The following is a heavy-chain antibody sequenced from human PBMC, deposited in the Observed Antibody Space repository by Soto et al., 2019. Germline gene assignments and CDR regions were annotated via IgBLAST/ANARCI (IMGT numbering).Heavy chain of an antibody. Sequence: ASVKVSCKASGYTFTSYGISWVRQAPGQGLEWMGWISAYNGNTNYAQKLQGRVTMTTDTSTSTAYMELRSLRSDDTAVYYCARAQSPGRRNDAFDIWGQGTMVTVSS. CDR3: ARAQSPGRRNDAFDI. V-gene: IGHV1-18*01. J-gene: IGHJ3*02. CDR2: ISAYNGNT. D-gene: IGHD1-26*01. CDR1: GYTFTSYG.